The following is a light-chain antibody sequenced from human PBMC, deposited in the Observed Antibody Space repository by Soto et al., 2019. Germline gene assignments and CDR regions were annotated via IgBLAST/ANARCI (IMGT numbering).Light chain of an antibody. V-gene: IGKV3-15*01. Sequence: EMVMTQSPATLSVSPGERATLSCRASQNLSRNLAWYQQQPGQAPRPLIYGASTRATGIPARFSGSGSGTDFTLTISSLQSEDFAVYYCQQYDNWPHTLGQGTKLEIK. CDR2: GAS. J-gene: IGKJ2*01. CDR3: QQYDNWPHT. CDR1: QNLSRN.